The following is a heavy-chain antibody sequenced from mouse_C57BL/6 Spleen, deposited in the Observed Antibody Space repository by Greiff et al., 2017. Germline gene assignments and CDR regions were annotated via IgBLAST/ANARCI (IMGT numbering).Heavy chain of an antibody. J-gene: IGHJ2*01. V-gene: IGHV5-9-1*02. CDR3: TRGDYGGLLDY. D-gene: IGHD1-1*02. Sequence: EVQLMESGEGLVKPGGSLQLSCAASGFTFSSYAMSWVRQTPEKRLEWVAYISSGGDYIYYADTVKGRFTISRDNARNTLYLQMSSLKSEDTAMYYCTRGDYGGLLDYWGQGTTLTVSS. CDR2: ISSGGDYI. CDR1: GFTFSSYA.